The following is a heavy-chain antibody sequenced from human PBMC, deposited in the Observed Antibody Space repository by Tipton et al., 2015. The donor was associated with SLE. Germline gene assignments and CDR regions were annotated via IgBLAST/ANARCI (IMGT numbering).Heavy chain of an antibody. J-gene: IGHJ3*02. CDR2: IYYSGST. V-gene: IGHV4-39*07. Sequence: TLSLTCTVSGGSISSSSYYWGWIRQPPGKGLGWIGSIYYSGSTYYNPSLKSRVTISVDTSKNQFSLKLSSVTAADTAVYYCARARQQLDAFDIWGQGTMVTVSS. CDR1: GGSISSSSYY. D-gene: IGHD6-13*01. CDR3: ARARQQLDAFDI.